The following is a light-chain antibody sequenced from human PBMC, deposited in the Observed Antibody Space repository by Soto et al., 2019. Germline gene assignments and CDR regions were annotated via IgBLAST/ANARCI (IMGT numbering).Light chain of an antibody. Sequence: QSVLTQPPSASGTPGQRATISCSGVSSNIGSNYVYWYQQLPGTAPKLLIYSNNLRPSGVPDRFSGSKSGTSASLAISGLRSEDEADYYCAAWDDSLSGHYVFGTGTKVNVL. J-gene: IGLJ1*01. CDR3: AAWDDSLSGHYV. V-gene: IGLV1-47*02. CDR1: SSNIGSNY. CDR2: SNN.